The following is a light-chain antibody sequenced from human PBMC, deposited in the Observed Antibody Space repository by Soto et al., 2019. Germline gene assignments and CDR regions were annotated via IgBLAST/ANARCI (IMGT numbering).Light chain of an antibody. Sequence: QSVLTQPASVSGSPGQSITISCTGTSSDVGGYNYVSWYQQHPGKAPKLIIYDVSNRPSGVSHRFSGSKSGDTASLTISGLQAEDEADYYCTSYTSSTPFYVFGTGTKVTVL. CDR3: TSYTSSTPFYV. V-gene: IGLV2-14*01. CDR2: DVS. CDR1: SSDVGGYNY. J-gene: IGLJ1*01.